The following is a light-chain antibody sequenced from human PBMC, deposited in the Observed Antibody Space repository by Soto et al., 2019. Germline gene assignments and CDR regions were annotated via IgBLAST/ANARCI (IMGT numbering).Light chain of an antibody. V-gene: IGKV3-20*01. J-gene: IGKJ5*01. CDR1: QSVNSNY. CDR2: GAS. CDR3: QQYGTSPIT. Sequence: EIVLTQSPGTLSLSPGERATLSCRASQSVNSNYLAWYQQKPGQAPSLLIYGASSRATDIPDRFSGSGSGTDFTLTISRLDPEDFAVYYCQQYGTSPITFGQGTRLGIK.